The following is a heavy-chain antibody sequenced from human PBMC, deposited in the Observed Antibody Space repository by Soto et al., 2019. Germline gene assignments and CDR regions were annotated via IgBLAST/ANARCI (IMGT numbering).Heavy chain of an antibody. CDR3: ARETAMVYSYYYRMDV. J-gene: IGHJ6*02. CDR2: IKQDGSEK. CDR1: GFTFSSYW. V-gene: IGHV3-7*03. Sequence: GGSLRLSCAAYGFTFSSYWMSWVRQAPGKGLEWVANIKQDGSEKYYVDSVKGRFTISRDNAKNSLYLQMNSLRAEDTAVYYCARETAMVYSYYYRMDVWGQGTTVTVSS. D-gene: IGHD5-18*01.